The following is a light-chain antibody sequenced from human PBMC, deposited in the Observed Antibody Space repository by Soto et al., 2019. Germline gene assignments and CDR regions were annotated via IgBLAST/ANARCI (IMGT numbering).Light chain of an antibody. V-gene: IGLV3-21*02. Sequence: SYELTQPPSVSVAPGQTARMTCGGNNIGSKSVHWYQQKPGQAPVLVVYDDTDRPSGIPERFSGSNSGNTATLTISGVEAGDEADYYCQVWDSSSDHSDVVFGGGTKVTVL. CDR3: QVWDSSSDHSDVV. J-gene: IGLJ2*01. CDR2: DDT. CDR1: NIGSKS.